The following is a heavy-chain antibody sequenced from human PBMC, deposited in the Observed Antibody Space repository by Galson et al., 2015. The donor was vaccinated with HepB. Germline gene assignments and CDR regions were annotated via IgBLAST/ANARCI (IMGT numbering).Heavy chain of an antibody. Sequence: SLRLSCAASGFTFSSYSMNWVRQAPGKGLEWVSSISSSSSYIYYADSVKGRFTISRDNAKNSLYLQMNSLRAEDTAVYYCARDPDLGYCSGGSCYYDYWGQGTLVTASS. CDR1: GFTFSSYS. D-gene: IGHD2-15*01. CDR2: ISSSSSYI. V-gene: IGHV3-21*01. CDR3: ARDPDLGYCSGGSCYYDY. J-gene: IGHJ4*02.